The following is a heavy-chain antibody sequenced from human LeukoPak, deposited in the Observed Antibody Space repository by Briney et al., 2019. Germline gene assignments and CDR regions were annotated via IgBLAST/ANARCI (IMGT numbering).Heavy chain of an antibody. V-gene: IGHV4-39*01. J-gene: IGHJ4*02. CDR1: GGSISSSSYY. Sequence: PSETLSLTCTVSGGSISSSSYYWGWIRQPPGKGLEWIGSIYYSGSTYYNPSLKSRVTISVDTSKNQFSLKLSSVTAADTAVYYCARHLMITFGGVIVNDYWGQGTLVTVSS. D-gene: IGHD3-16*02. CDR2: IYYSGST. CDR3: ARHLMITFGGVIVNDY.